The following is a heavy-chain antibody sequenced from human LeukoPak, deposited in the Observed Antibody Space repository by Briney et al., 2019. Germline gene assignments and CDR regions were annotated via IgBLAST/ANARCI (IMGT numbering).Heavy chain of an antibody. Sequence: PGGSLRLSCAASGFTFSSYSMNWVRQAPGKGLEWVSSISSSSSYIYYADSVKGRFTISRDNAKNSLYLQMNSLRAEDTAVYYCARVQDQKREALGWFGELLRAYAFDPWGQGTLVTVSS. V-gene: IGHV3-21*01. CDR1: GFTFSSYS. CDR3: ARVQDQKREALGWFGELLRAYAFDP. D-gene: IGHD3-10*01. J-gene: IGHJ5*02. CDR2: ISSSSSYI.